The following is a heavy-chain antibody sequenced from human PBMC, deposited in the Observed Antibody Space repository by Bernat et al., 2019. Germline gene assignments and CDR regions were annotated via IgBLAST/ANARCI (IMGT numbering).Heavy chain of an antibody. CDR3: ARDYGDYYFDY. CDR2: ISSSSSYI. V-gene: IGHV3-21*05. D-gene: IGHD4-17*01. CDR1: GFTFSSYS. J-gene: IGHJ4*02. Sequence: EVQLVESGGGLVKPGGSLRLSCAASGFTFSSYSMNWVRQAPGKGLEWVSYISSSSSYIYYADSVKGRLTISRDNAKNSLYLQMNSLRAEDTAVYYCARDYGDYYFDYWGQGTLVTVSS.